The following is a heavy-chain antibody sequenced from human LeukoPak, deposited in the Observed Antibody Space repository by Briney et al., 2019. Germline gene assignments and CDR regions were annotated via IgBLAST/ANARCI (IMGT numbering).Heavy chain of an antibody. Sequence: SETLSLTCTVSGGSISSSSYYWGWIRQPPGKGLEWIGSIYYSGSTYYNPSLKSRVTISVDTSKNQFSLKLSSVTAADTAVYYCARLARGLLWFGELQYYFDYWGQGTLVTVSS. V-gene: IGHV4-39*01. CDR3: ARLARGLLWFGELQYYFDY. CDR2: IYYSGST. J-gene: IGHJ4*02. CDR1: GGSISSSSYY. D-gene: IGHD3-10*01.